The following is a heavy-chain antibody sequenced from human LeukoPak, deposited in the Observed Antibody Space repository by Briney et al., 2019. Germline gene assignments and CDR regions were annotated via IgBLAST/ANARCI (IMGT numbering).Heavy chain of an antibody. Sequence: SETLSLTCAVYGGSFNGYYWSWIRQPPGKGLEWIGEINHSGSTNYNPSLKSRVTISVDTSKNQFSLKLSSVTAADTAVYYCARGPYSNSSYYYGMDVWGQGTTVTVSS. D-gene: IGHD4-11*01. J-gene: IGHJ6*02. CDR2: INHSGST. V-gene: IGHV4-34*01. CDR3: ARGPYSNSSYYYGMDV. CDR1: GGSFNGYY.